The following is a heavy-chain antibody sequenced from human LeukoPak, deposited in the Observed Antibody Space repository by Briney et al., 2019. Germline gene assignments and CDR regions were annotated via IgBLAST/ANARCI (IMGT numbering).Heavy chain of an antibody. CDR1: GGSISSYY. V-gene: IGHV4-59*12. J-gene: IGHJ1*01. D-gene: IGHD6-13*01. CDR2: IYYSGST. Sequence: KTSETLSLTCTVSGGSISSYYWSWIRQPPGKGLEWIGYIYYSGSTNYNPSLKSRVTISVDTSKNQFSLKLSSVTAADTAVYYCARDSSGYSSSYEYFQHWGQGTLVTVSS. CDR3: ARDSSGYSSSYEYFQH.